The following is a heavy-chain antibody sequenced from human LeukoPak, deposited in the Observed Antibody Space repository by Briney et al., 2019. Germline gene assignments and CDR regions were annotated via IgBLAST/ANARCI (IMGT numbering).Heavy chain of an antibody. Sequence: SETLSLTCTVSGGSISSYYWSWIRQPPGKGLEWIGYIYYSGSTNYNPSLKSRVTISVDTSKNQFSLKLSSVTAADTAVYYCARAPPGSYYGWGQGTLVTVSS. CDR3: ARAPPGSYYG. D-gene: IGHD3-10*01. CDR2: IYYSGST. CDR1: GGSISSYY. V-gene: IGHV4-59*01. J-gene: IGHJ4*02.